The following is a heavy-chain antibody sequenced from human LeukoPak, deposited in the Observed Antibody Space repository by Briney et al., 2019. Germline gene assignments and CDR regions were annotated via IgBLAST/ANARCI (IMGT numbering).Heavy chain of an antibody. V-gene: IGHV3-21*01. Sequence: GGSLRLSCAASGFTFSSYSMNWVRQAPGKGLEWVSSITSSSRYIYYADSVKGRFTISRDNAKNSLYLQMNSLRPEDTAVYYCARPQLGMGYSYYMDVWGKGTSVTVSS. CDR2: ITSSSRYI. J-gene: IGHJ6*03. CDR1: GFTFSSYS. CDR3: ARPQLGMGYSYYMDV. D-gene: IGHD6-13*01.